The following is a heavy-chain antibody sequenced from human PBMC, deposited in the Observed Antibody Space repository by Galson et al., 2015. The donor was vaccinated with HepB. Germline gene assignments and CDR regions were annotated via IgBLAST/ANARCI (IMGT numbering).Heavy chain of an antibody. CDR2: ISYDANTK. CDR3: AKETVGGGGFDY. V-gene: IGHV3-30*18. CDR1: GFTFSTYG. J-gene: IGHJ4*02. Sequence: SLRLSCAVSGFTFSTYGIHWVRQAPGKGLEWVAVISYDANTKSYADSVQGRFTISRDNSKNTLYLQTNSLRAEDTAVYYCAKETVGGGGFDYWGQGTLVSVSS. D-gene: IGHD1-14*01.